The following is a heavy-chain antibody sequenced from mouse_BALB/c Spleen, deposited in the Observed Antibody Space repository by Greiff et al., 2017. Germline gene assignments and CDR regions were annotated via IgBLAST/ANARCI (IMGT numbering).Heavy chain of an antibody. V-gene: IGHV5-6-3*01. CDR2: INSNGGST. CDR3: ARDGNYDWFAY. Sequence: EVKVVESGGGLVQPGGSLKLSCAASGFTFSSYGMSWVRQTPDKRLELVATINSNGGSTYYPDSVKGRFTISRDNAKNTLYLQMSSLKSEDTAMYYCARDGNYDWFAYWGQGTLVTVSA. CDR1: GFTFSSYG. J-gene: IGHJ3*01. D-gene: IGHD2-1*01.